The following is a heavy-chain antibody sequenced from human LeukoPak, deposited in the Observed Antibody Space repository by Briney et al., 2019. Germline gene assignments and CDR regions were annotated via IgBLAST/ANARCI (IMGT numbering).Heavy chain of an antibody. Sequence: GGSLRLSCAASGFTFSSYAMSWVRQAPGKGLEWVSAISGSGGSTYYADSVKGRFTISRDNSKNTLYLQMNSLKAEDTAVYYCAKSPLTYYYDSSGYYSIYYFDYWGQGTLVTVSS. CDR2: ISGSGGST. CDR1: GFTFSSYA. J-gene: IGHJ4*02. CDR3: AKSPLTYYYDSSGYYSIYYFDY. D-gene: IGHD3-22*01. V-gene: IGHV3-23*01.